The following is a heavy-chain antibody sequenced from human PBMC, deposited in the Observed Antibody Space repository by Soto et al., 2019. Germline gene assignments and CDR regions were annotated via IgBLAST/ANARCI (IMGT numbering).Heavy chain of an antibody. CDR3: ARENVVVTAPFYYYYGMDV. D-gene: IGHD2-21*02. V-gene: IGHV1-46*01. J-gene: IGHJ6*02. Sequence: QVQLVQSGAEVKKPGASVKVSCKASGYTFTSYYTHWVRQAPGQGLEWMGIINPSGGSTSYAQKFQGRVTMTRDTSTSTVYMELSSLRSEDTAVYYCARENVVVTAPFYYYYGMDVWGQGTTVTVSS. CDR1: GYTFTSYY. CDR2: INPSGGST.